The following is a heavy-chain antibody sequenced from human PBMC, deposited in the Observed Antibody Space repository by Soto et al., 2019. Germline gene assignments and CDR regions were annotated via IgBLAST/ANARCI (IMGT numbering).Heavy chain of an antibody. J-gene: IGHJ3*02. Sequence: QVQLVQSGAEVKKPGSSVKVSCKASGGTFSSYTISWVRQAPGQGLEWMGRIIPILGIANYAQKFQGRVTITEDKSTSTAYMELSSLRSEDTAVYYCARGRDGYNWCAFDIWGQGTMVTVSS. V-gene: IGHV1-69*02. CDR1: GGTFSSYT. CDR3: ARGRDGYNWCAFDI. CDR2: IIPILGIA. D-gene: IGHD5-12*01.